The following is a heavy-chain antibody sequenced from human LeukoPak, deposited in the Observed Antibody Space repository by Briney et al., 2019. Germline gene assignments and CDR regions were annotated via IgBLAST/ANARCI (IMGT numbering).Heavy chain of an antibody. V-gene: IGHV4-39*01. CDR1: GGSISSSTYY. CDR2: IYDSGDT. CDR3: ARHGRPGYGGYENAFDI. J-gene: IGHJ3*02. D-gene: IGHD5-12*01. Sequence: SETLSLTCTVSGGSISSSTYYWDWIRQPPGQGLERIGNIYDSGDTYYTPSLKSRVTMFVDMSKNQFSLKLSSVTAADTAVYYCARHGRPGYGGYENAFDIWGQGTMVTVSS.